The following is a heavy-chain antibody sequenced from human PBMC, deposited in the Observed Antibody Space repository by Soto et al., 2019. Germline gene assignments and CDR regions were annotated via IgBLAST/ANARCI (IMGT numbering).Heavy chain of an antibody. D-gene: IGHD1-26*01. V-gene: IGHV3-30*03. Sequence: QVQLVESGGGVVQPGRSLRLSCAASGFTFSHYGIHWVRQAPGKGREWLAVISYDGSNKHYADSVKGRFTVSRDNSKNTLYLQMNSRRAEDMAVYFCARYSGKYEGPVDYWGQGTLVTVSS. CDR3: ARYSGKYEGPVDY. CDR2: ISYDGSNK. CDR1: GFTFSHYG. J-gene: IGHJ4*02.